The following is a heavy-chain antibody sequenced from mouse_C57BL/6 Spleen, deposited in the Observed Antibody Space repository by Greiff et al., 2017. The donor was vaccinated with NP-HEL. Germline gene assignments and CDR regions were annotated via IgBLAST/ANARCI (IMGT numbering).Heavy chain of an antibody. J-gene: IGHJ3*01. CDR2: IYPYNGVS. V-gene: IGHV1-31*01. Sequence: EVQLQESGPELVKPGASVKISCKASGYSFTGYYMHWVKQSHGHILDWIGYIYPYNGVSSYNQKFKGKATLTVDKSSSTAYMELRSLTSEDSAVYYGARPGYANEGWFAYWGQGTLVTVSA. CDR3: ARPGYANEGWFAY. CDR1: GYSFTGYY.